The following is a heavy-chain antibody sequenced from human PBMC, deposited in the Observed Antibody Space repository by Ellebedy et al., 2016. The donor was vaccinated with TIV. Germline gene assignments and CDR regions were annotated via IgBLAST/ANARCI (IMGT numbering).Heavy chain of an antibody. CDR2: ISNTGSRT. Sequence: GESLKISCAASGFTFSSYAMSWVRQAPGKGLEWVSTISNTGSRTYYADSVKGRFTLSRDNSKNTLDLQMNSLRAEDTAIYYCARGRSGTYIHHAFDYWGQGTLATVSS. V-gene: IGHV3-23*01. CDR3: ARGRSGTYIHHAFDY. CDR1: GFTFSSYA. D-gene: IGHD1-14*01. J-gene: IGHJ4*02.